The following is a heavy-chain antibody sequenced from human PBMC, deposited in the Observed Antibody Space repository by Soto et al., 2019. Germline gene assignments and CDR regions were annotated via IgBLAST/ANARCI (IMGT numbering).Heavy chain of an antibody. J-gene: IGHJ4*02. CDR3: ARSSVAAAGTLGN. CDR1: GGTLNSYT. D-gene: IGHD6-13*01. V-gene: IGHV1-69*02. CDR2: IIPVLGVA. Sequence: QVQLVQSGAEVKKPGSSVKVSCKASGGTLNSYTINWVRQAPGHGPEWLGRIIPVLGVANYAQTFQGRVTITAVKSTSTVYMELTSRRSEDTAVYYCARSSVAAAGTLGNWGPGTLVTVSS.